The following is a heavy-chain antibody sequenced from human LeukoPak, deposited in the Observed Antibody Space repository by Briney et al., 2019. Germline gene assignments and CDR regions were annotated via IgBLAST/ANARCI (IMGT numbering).Heavy chain of an antibody. D-gene: IGHD3-16*01. Sequence: SLRLSCAASGFTFDDYAMHWVRQAPGKGLEWVSGISWNSGSIGYADSVKGRFTISRDNAKNSLYLQMNSLRAEDTALYYCAKDMDDYWGAFDIWGQGTMVTVPS. CDR3: AKDMDDYWGAFDI. J-gene: IGHJ3*02. V-gene: IGHV3-9*01. CDR1: GFTFDDYA. CDR2: ISWNSGSI.